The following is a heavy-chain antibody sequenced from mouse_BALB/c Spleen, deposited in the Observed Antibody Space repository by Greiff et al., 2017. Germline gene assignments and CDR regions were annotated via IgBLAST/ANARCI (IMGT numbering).Heavy chain of an antibody. Sequence: VQLQQSGAELVKPGASVKLSCKASGYTFTSYYMYWVKQRPGQGLEWIGEINPSNGGTNFNEKFKSKATLTVDKSSSTAYMQLSSLTSEDSAVYYRTRYVYGSSFGYRGQGTLVTVSA. J-gene: IGHJ3*01. CDR2: INPSNGGT. CDR1: GYTFTSYY. D-gene: IGHD1-1*01. V-gene: IGHV1S81*02. CDR3: TRYVYGSSFGY.